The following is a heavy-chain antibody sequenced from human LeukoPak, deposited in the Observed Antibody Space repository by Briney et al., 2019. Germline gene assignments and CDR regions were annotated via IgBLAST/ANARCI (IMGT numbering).Heavy chain of an antibody. V-gene: IGHV3-74*01. CDR1: GFTFSSYW. D-gene: IGHD2-15*01. CDR2: INTDGSST. CDR3: ARREGFCKGGTCYLDF. J-gene: IGHJ4*02. Sequence: GGSLRLSCAASGFTFSSYWMHWVRQAPGKGLVWVSRINTDGSSTTYADSVKGRFTISRDNDKNTLYLQMNSLRAEDTAVYYCARREGFCKGGTCYLDFWGQGTLVTVSS.